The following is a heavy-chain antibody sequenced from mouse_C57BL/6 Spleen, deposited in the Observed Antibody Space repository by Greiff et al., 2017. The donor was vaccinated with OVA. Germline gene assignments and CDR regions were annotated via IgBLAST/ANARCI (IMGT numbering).Heavy chain of an antibody. CDR1: GFTFSSYA. D-gene: IGHD2-3*01. CDR2: ISSGGDYI. J-gene: IGHJ4*01. V-gene: IGHV5-9-1*02. CDR3: TREQSYDGYYGAMDY. Sequence: EVKVVESGEGLVKPGGSLKLSCAASGFTFSSYAMSWVRQTPEKRLEWVAYISSGGDYIYYADTVKGRFTISRDNARNTLYLQMSSLKSEDTAMYYCTREQSYDGYYGAMDYWGQGTSVTVSS.